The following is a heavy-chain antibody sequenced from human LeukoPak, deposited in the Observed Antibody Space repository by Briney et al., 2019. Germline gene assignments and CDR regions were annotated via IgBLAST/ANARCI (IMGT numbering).Heavy chain of an antibody. CDR2: INWNGGST. Sequence: GGSLRLSCAASGFTLDDYGMSWVRQAPGKGLEWVSGINWNGGSTGYADSVKGRFTISRDNAKNSLYLQMNSLRAEDTALYYCAREGVIAAAAYFDYWGQGTLVTVSS. CDR1: GFTLDDYG. D-gene: IGHD6-13*01. J-gene: IGHJ4*02. CDR3: AREGVIAAAAYFDY. V-gene: IGHV3-20*04.